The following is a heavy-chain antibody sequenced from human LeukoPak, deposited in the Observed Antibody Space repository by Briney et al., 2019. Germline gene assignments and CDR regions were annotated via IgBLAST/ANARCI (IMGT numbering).Heavy chain of an antibody. D-gene: IGHD3-3*01. V-gene: IGHV3-7*01. CDR3: ARINLYYDFWSGQDQNWFDP. Sequence: GGSLRLSCAASGFTFSSYWMSWVRQAPGKGLEWVANIKQDGSEKYYVDSVKGRFTISRDNAKNSLYLQMNSLRAEDTAVYYCARINLYYDFWSGQDQNWFDPWGQGTLVTVSS. J-gene: IGHJ5*02. CDR1: GFTFSSYW. CDR2: IKQDGSEK.